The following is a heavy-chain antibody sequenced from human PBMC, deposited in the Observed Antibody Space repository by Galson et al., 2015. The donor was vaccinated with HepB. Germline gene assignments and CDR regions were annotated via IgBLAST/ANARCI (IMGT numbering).Heavy chain of an antibody. CDR3: AREAGYYYGSGSYYNGAFDI. D-gene: IGHD3-10*01. J-gene: IGHJ3*02. Sequence: SLRLSCATSGFTFSSYAMHWVRQAPGKGLEWVAVISYDGSNKYYADSVKGRFTISRDNSKNTLYLQMNSLRAEDTAVYYCAREAGYYYGSGSYYNGAFDIWGQGTMVTVSS. V-gene: IGHV3-30*04. CDR2: ISYDGSNK. CDR1: GFTFSSYA.